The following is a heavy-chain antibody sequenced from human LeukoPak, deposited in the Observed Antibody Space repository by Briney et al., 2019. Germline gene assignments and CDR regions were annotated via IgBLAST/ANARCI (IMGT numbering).Heavy chain of an antibody. D-gene: IGHD3-16*01. J-gene: IGHJ6*03. Sequence: PSETLSLTCTVSGGSISSSSSYWGWIRQPPGKGLEWIGSIYYSGSTYSNPSLKSRVTIYVDTSKNQFSLRLSSVTAADTAFYYCAKGNFFGDYGSYIDVWGKGTTVIISS. V-gene: IGHV4-39*01. CDR3: AKGNFFGDYGSYIDV. CDR2: IYYSGST. CDR1: GGSISSSSSY.